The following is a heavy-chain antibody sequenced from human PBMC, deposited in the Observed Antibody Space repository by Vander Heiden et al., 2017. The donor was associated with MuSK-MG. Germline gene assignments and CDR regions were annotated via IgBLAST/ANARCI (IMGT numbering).Heavy chain of an antibody. D-gene: IGHD6-19*01. Sequence: EVQLVESGGGMVQPGDSLRLSCAASGFTFRRYWLRGVRPAPGKGMEWVANIKQDARQESCVDSVKGRLTVSRDNAKNSLYQHMNSLRADDPAGYYCVRGSSGRNVGAFDCWGQGTLVPVTS. CDR1: GFTFRRYW. CDR2: IKQDARQE. V-gene: IGHV3-7*01. J-gene: IGHJ4*02. CDR3: VRGSSGRNVGAFDC.